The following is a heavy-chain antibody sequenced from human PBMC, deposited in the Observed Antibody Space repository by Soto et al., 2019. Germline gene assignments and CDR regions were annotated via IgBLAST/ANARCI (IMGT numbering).Heavy chain of an antibody. D-gene: IGHD2-15*01. Sequence: PSETLSHTCAVYGGSFSGYYWSWIRQPPGKGLEWIGEINHSGSTNYNPSLKSRVTISVDTSKNQFSLKLSSVTAADTAVYYCARGGPRLVVVVAAIASFAYWGQGTLVTVSS. CDR3: ARGGPRLVVVVAAIASFAY. V-gene: IGHV4-34*01. CDR1: GGSFSGYY. J-gene: IGHJ4*02. CDR2: INHSGST.